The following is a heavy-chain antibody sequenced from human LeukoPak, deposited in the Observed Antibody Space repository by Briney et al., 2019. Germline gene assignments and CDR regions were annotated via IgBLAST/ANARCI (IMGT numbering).Heavy chain of an antibody. V-gene: IGHV4-38-2*01. J-gene: IGHJ3*02. CDR1: GYSISSGYY. Sequence: SGTLTLTCAVSGYSISSGYYWGWIRQPPGKGMEWIGSIYHSGSTYYSPSLKSRVTISVDTSKNQFSLKLSSVTAADTAVYYCARHSSGWIGAFDIWGQGTMVTVSS. CDR3: ARHSSGWIGAFDI. CDR2: IYHSGST. D-gene: IGHD6-19*01.